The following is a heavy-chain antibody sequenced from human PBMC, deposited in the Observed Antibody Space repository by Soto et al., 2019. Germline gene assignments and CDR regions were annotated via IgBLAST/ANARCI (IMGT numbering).Heavy chain of an antibody. D-gene: IGHD3-3*01. CDR1: GGSISSYY. CDR2: IYYSGST. Sequence: SETLSLTCTVSGGSISSYYWSWIRQPPGKGLEWIGYIYYSGSTNYNPSLKSRVTISVDTSKNQFSLKLSSVTAADTAVYYCARDQTSYDFWSSYSAYWFDPWGQGTLVTVSS. V-gene: IGHV4-59*01. J-gene: IGHJ5*02. CDR3: ARDQTSYDFWSSYSAYWFDP.